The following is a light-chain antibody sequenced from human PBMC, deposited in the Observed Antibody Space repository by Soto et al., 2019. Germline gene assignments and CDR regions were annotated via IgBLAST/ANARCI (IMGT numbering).Light chain of an antibody. Sequence: QSALTQPPSASGSPGQSVTISCTGSSSDAGGYNYVSWYQQHPGKAPKLMIYEVYKRPSGVPDRFSGSKSGNTASLTVSGLQAEDEADYYCSSYAGSSTVFGGGTKVTVL. CDR1: SSDAGGYNY. CDR2: EVY. J-gene: IGLJ3*02. CDR3: SSYAGSSTV. V-gene: IGLV2-8*01.